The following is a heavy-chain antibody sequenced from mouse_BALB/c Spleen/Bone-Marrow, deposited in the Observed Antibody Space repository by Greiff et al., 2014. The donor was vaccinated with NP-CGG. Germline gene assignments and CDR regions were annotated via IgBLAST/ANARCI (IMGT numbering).Heavy chain of an antibody. CDR1: GYTFTSYW. V-gene: IGHV1S22*01. CDR3: TRENSLLRLPYTWFAY. CDR2: IYAGRGRI. Sequence: LQQSGSELVRPGASVKLSCKASGYTFTSYWMHWVKQRPGQGLEWIGKIYAGRGRINYDEKFKTKVTLTVDTSSSTAYMQLSSLTSEDSAVYYCTRENSLLRLPYTWFAYWGQGTLVTVSA. J-gene: IGHJ3*01. D-gene: IGHD1-2*01.